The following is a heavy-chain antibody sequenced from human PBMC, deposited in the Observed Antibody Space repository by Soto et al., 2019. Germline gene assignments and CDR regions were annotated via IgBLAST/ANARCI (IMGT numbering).Heavy chain of an antibody. Sequence: SETLSLTCAVYGGSFSGYYWSWIRQPPGKGLEWIGEINHSGSTNYNPSLKSRVTISVDTSKNQFSLKLSSVTAADTAVYYCAIRRVSYYYDSSGYSSLGAFDIWGQGTMVTVSS. CDR3: AIRRVSYYYDSSGYSSLGAFDI. J-gene: IGHJ3*02. CDR2: INHSGST. CDR1: GGSFSGYY. V-gene: IGHV4-34*01. D-gene: IGHD3-22*01.